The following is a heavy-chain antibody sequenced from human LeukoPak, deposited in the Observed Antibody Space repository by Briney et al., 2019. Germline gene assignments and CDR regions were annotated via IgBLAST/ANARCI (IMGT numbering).Heavy chain of an antibody. V-gene: IGHV3-53*01. Sequence: PGGSLRLSCAASGFTVSNYYMSWVRQAPGKGLEWVSVIYSDDRTYHADSVKGRFTISRDNSKNTLYLQMNNLRVEDTAVYYCAKDRNKYSSGLFDYWGQGTLVTVSS. CDR2: IYSDDRT. D-gene: IGHD6-19*01. CDR1: GFTVSNYY. J-gene: IGHJ4*02. CDR3: AKDRNKYSSGLFDY.